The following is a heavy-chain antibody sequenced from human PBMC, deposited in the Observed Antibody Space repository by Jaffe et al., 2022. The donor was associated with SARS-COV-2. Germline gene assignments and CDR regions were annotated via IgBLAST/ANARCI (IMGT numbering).Heavy chain of an antibody. J-gene: IGHJ3*02. CDR3: ARGPSHGAFDI. CDR1: GYTFMNYY. V-gene: IGHV1-2*02. Sequence: QVQLVQSGAEVEQPGASVRVSCKASGYTFMNYYLHWMRQAPGQGFEWMGCINPDGGATKYAQKFQGRVTLTRDTSIDTAYMELRWLTSDDTAIYYCARGPSHGAFDIWGQGTMVTLSS. CDR2: INPDGGAT.